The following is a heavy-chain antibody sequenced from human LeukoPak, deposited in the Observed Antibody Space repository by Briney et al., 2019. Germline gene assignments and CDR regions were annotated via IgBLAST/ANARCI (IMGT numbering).Heavy chain of an antibody. D-gene: IGHD5-18*01. Sequence: PGGSLRLSCAASGFTFSTYWMHWVRQAPGEGLVWVSRIKSDGSDTSYADSVKGRFTISRDNAKNTLYLQMNSLRAEDTAVYYCARDAVDTANAVWGQGTTVTVSS. CDR2: IKSDGSDT. CDR1: GFTFSTYW. CDR3: ARDAVDTANAV. V-gene: IGHV3-74*01. J-gene: IGHJ6*02.